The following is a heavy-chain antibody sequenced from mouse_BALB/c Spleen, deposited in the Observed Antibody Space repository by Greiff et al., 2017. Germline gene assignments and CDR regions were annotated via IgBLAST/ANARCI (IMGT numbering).Heavy chain of an antibody. V-gene: IGHV1-84*02. Sequence: ESGQGLEWTGWSYPGSGNTKYNEKFKCKATLTVDTSSSTAYMQLSSLTSEDTAVYFCARGVIYSFFAYWGQGTLVTVSA. D-gene: IGHD1-1*01. CDR3: ARGVIYSFFAY. J-gene: IGHJ3*01. CDR2: SYPGSGNT.